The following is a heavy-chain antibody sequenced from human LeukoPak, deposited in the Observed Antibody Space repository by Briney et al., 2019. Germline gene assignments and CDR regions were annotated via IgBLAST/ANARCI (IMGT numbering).Heavy chain of an antibody. Sequence: GGSLRLSCAASGFTFTTYPITWFRKAPGKGLKWVSAISGSGDSTYYADSVKGRFTISRDNSKNTLYLQVNSLRAEDTAVYYCAKAHYIHFLDYWGQGTLVTVSS. CDR1: GFTFTTYP. J-gene: IGHJ4*02. CDR3: AKAHYIHFLDY. CDR2: ISGSGDST. D-gene: IGHD2/OR15-2a*01. V-gene: IGHV3-23*01.